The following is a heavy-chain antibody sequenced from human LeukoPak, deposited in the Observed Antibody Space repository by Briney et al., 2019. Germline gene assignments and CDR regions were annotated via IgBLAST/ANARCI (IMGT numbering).Heavy chain of an antibody. CDR2: IKQDGSEK. D-gene: IGHD6-19*01. Sequence: GGSLRLSCAASGFSFSNCWMSWVRQAPGKGLEWVANIKQDGSEKYYVDSVKGRFTISRDNAKNSLFLQMNSLRAEDSAVYYCARDQWQWLGHFDYWGQGTLVTASS. J-gene: IGHJ4*02. V-gene: IGHV3-7*04. CDR1: GFSFSNCW. CDR3: ARDQWQWLGHFDY.